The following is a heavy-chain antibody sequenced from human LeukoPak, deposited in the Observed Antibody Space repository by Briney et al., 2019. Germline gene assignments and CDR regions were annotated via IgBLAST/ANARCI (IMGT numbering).Heavy chain of an antibody. CDR3: ARHSGSYYFDY. D-gene: IGHD1-26*01. CDR1: GFTFSNYW. Sequence: GGSLTLSCAASGFTFSNYWMSWVRHAPGKGREWVANIKEDGRQKNYVVSVRGRFTISRDNAKNSLYMQMNSLRAEDTAVYYCARHSGSYYFDYWGQGTLVTVSS. V-gene: IGHV3-7*04. CDR2: IKEDGRQK. J-gene: IGHJ4*02.